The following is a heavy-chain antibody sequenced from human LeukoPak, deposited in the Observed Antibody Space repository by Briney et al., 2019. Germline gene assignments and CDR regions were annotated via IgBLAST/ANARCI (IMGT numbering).Heavy chain of an antibody. J-gene: IGHJ4*02. CDR3: ARRRVEMATISGFDY. CDR2: IYYSGST. Sequence: SETLSLTCTVSGGSMSPYHWGWIRQPPGKGLEWIGSIYYSGSTYYNPSLKSRVTISVDTSKNQFSLKLSSVTAADTAVYYCARRRVEMATISGFDYWGQGTLVTVSS. V-gene: IGHV4-39*01. D-gene: IGHD5-24*01. CDR1: GGSMSPYH.